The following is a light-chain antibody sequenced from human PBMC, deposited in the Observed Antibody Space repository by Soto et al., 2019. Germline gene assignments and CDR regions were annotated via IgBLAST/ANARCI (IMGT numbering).Light chain of an antibody. CDR1: SSNIGAGYD. CDR3: QSYDSSLSGSV. V-gene: IGLV1-40*01. J-gene: IGLJ2*01. CDR2: GNS. Sequence: QSVLTQPPSVSGAPGQRVTISCNRSSSNIGAGYDVHWYQQLPGTAPKLLIYGNSNRPSGVPDRFSGSKSGTSASLAITGLQAEDEADYYCQSYDSSLSGSVFGGGTKLTVL.